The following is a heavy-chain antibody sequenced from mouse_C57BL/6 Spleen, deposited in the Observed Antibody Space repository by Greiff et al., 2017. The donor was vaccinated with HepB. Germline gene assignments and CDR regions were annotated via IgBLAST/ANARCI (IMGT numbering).Heavy chain of an antibody. D-gene: IGHD1-1*01. Sequence: VQLQQSGPELVKPGASVKISCKASGYTFTDYYMNWVKQSHGKSLEWIGDINPNNGGTSYNQKFKGKATLTVDKSSSTAYMELRSLTSEDSAVYYCARTRVYYGSRGGYFDVWGTGTTVTVSS. J-gene: IGHJ1*03. CDR2: INPNNGGT. CDR3: ARTRVYYGSRGGYFDV. CDR1: GYTFTDYY. V-gene: IGHV1-26*01.